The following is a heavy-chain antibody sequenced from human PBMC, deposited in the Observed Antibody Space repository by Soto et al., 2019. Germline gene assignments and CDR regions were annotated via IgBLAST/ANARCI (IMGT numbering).Heavy chain of an antibody. CDR3: ARGGIAGHWFDP. D-gene: IGHD6-13*01. CDR2: IFHSGST. V-gene: IGHV4-31*03. Sequence: QVQLQESGPGLLKPSQTLSLTCNVSNGYINSGGFYWSWIRQHPGKGLEWIGYIFHSGSTLYNPSLNSRVSLSADTSKNQLSLYLRSVTVADTAVYYCARGGIAGHWFDPWGQGILVTVSS. CDR1: NGYINSGGFY. J-gene: IGHJ5*02.